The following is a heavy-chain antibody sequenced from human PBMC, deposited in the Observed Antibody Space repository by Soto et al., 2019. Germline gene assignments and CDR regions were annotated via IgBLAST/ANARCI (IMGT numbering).Heavy chain of an antibody. J-gene: IGHJ6*02. CDR2: INHSGST. CDR3: ARVLKGGSSWYSGYYYYGMDF. D-gene: IGHD6-13*01. CDR1: GGSFSGYY. Sequence: PSETLSLTCAVYGGSFSGYYWSWIRQPPGKGLEWIGEINHSGSTNYNPSLKSRVTISVDTSKNQFSLKLSSVTAADTAVYYCARVLKGGSSWYSGYYYYGMDFWGQGTKVIVSS. V-gene: IGHV4-34*01.